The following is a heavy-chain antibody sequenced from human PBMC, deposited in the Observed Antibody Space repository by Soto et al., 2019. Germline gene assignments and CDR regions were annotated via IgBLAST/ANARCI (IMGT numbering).Heavy chain of an antibody. CDR1: GYTFTSYG. D-gene: IGHD6-6*01. CDR3: ARDKYPRDYYYYYYGMDV. CDR2: IIPILGIA. V-gene: IGHV1-69*04. J-gene: IGHJ6*02. Sequence: SVKVSCKASGYTFTSYGISWVRQAPGQGLEWMGRIIPILGIANYAQKFQGRVTITADKSTSTAYMELSSLRSEDTAVYYCARDKYPRDYYYYYYGMDVWGQGTTVTVSS.